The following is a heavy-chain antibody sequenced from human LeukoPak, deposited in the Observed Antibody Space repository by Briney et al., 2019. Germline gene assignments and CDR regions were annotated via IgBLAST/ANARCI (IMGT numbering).Heavy chain of an antibody. V-gene: IGHV3-9*03. CDR1: GFNFNDYG. CDR3: AKDHGSGWHYGRFDP. D-gene: IGHD6-19*01. CDR2: ISWNSGSI. J-gene: IGHJ5*02. Sequence: GGSLRLSCAASGFNFNDYGMHWVRQAPGKGLEWVSGISWNSGSIGYADSVKGRFTISRDNAKNSLYLQMNSLRAEDMALYYCAKDHGSGWHYGRFDPWGQGTLVTVSS.